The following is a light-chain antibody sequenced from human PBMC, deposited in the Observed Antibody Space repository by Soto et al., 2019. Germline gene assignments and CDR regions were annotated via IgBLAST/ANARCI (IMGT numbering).Light chain of an antibody. CDR2: EVS. CDR3: SSYTSSSTLSYV. J-gene: IGLJ1*01. V-gene: IGLV2-14*01. Sequence: QSALTQPASVSGSPGQSITISCTGTSSDVGGYNSVSWYQHHPGKAPKLMIYEVSNRPSGVSNRFSGSKSGNTASLTISGLQAEDEADYYCSSYTSSSTLSYVFGTGTKVTVL. CDR1: SSDVGGYNS.